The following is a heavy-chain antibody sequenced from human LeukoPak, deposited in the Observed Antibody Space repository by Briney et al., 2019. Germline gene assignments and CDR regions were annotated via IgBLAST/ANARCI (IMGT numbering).Heavy chain of an antibody. D-gene: IGHD1-26*01. CDR3: ARTIVGLYYFDY. CDR2: IYYSGST. Sequence: SETLSLTCTVSGGSISSGDYYWSWIRQPPGKGLEWIGYIYYSGSTNYNPSLKSRVTISVDTSKNQFSLKLSSVTAAGTAVYYCARTIVGLYYFDYWGQGTRVTVSS. J-gene: IGHJ4*02. V-gene: IGHV4-61*08. CDR1: GGSISSGDYY.